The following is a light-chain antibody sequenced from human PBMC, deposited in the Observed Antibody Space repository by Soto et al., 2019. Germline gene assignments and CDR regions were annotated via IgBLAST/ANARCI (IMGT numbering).Light chain of an antibody. Sequence: QSALTQPASVSGSPGQSTTISCTGTSSDVGGYNEVSWYQQRPGKVPKLMIYDVTNRTSGVSNRFAGSKSGNTASLTISGLQAEDEAYYYCSSHAAGSTLIFGGGTKVTVL. J-gene: IGLJ2*01. CDR3: SSHAAGSTLI. CDR2: DVT. CDR1: SSDVGGYNE. V-gene: IGLV2-14*03.